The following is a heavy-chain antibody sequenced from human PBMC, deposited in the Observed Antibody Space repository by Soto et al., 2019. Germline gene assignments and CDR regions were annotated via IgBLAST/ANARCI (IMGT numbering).Heavy chain of an antibody. Sequence: GESLKISCKGSGYSFTSYWISWVRQMPGKGLEWMGRIDPSDSYTNYSPSFQGHVTISADRSISTAYLQWSSLKASDTATYYCARHAGYYDSSGYYGYWGQGTLVTVSS. CDR2: IDPSDSYT. CDR1: GYSFTSYW. V-gene: IGHV5-10-1*01. D-gene: IGHD3-22*01. CDR3: ARHAGYYDSSGYYGY. J-gene: IGHJ4*02.